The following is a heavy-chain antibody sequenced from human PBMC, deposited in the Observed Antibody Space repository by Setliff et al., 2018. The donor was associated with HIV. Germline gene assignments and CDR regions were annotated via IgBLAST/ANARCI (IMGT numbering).Heavy chain of an antibody. V-gene: IGHV4-34*01. J-gene: IGHJ4*02. CDR1: GGSLSGHY. Sequence: SETLSLTCAFYGGSLSGHYWTWIRQPPGEGLEWIGEINHSGKTNYNPSLKSRVTISVDTSKNQFSLKVTSVTAADTAVYYCVTSSSWSSRLNFWGQGMLVTVSS. D-gene: IGHD6-13*01. CDR2: INHSGKT. CDR3: VTSSSWSSRLNF.